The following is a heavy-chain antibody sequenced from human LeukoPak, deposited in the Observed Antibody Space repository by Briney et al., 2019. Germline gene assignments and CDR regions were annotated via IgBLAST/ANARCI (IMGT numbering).Heavy chain of an antibody. J-gene: IGHJ4*02. Sequence: GGSLRLSCAASGLTFGNYAMSWVRQAPGKGLEWVSAISGGGGSTYYADSVKGRFTISRDNSKNTLSLQMSSLRAEDRAIYYCAKSFSYYYDSSGYYDYWGQGTLVTVSS. V-gene: IGHV3-23*01. CDR2: ISGGGGST. CDR1: GLTFGNYA. CDR3: AKSFSYYYDSSGYYDY. D-gene: IGHD3-22*01.